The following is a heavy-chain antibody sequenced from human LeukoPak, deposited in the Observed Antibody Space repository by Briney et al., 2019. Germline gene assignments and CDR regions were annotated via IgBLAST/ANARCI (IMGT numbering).Heavy chain of an antibody. CDR2: MNSNSGNT. J-gene: IGHJ4*01. V-gene: IGHV1-8*01. CDR3: ARWDSGSYYIDY. CDR1: GYTFTTYD. D-gene: IGHD1-26*01. Sequence: ASVKVSCKASGYTFTTYDINWVRQATGQGLEWMGWMNSNSGNTGYAQKFQGRVTMTRNTPIRTAYMDLGSLRSEDTAVYYCARWDSGSYYIDYWGQEPWSPSPQ.